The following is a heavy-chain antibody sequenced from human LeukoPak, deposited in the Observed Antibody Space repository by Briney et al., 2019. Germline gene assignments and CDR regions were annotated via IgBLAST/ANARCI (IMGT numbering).Heavy chain of an antibody. CDR2: ITSSSSTI. Sequence: SGGSLRLSCAASGFTVSSNYMSWVRQAPGKGLEWVSHITSSSSTIYYRDSVEGRFTISRDNAKSSLYLQMNSLRDEDTAVYYCVSAAVAGTVYWGQGTLVTVSS. CDR1: GFTVSSNY. V-gene: IGHV3-48*02. CDR3: VSAAVAGTVY. J-gene: IGHJ4*02. D-gene: IGHD6-19*01.